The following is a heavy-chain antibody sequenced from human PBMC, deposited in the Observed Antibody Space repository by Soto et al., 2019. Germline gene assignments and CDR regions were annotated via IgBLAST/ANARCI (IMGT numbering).Heavy chain of an antibody. V-gene: IGHV1-18*04. J-gene: IGHJ4*02. CDR3: ARDSEVIVGATTPFDY. CDR2: ISAYNGNT. Sequence: QVQLVQSGAEVKKPGASVKVSCKASGYTFTSYGISWVRQAPGQGLEWMGWISAYNGNTNYAQKLQGRVTMTTDTSTSKAYMERRSLRSDDTAVYYCARDSEVIVGATTPFDYWGQGTLVTVSS. CDR1: GYTFTSYG. D-gene: IGHD1-26*01.